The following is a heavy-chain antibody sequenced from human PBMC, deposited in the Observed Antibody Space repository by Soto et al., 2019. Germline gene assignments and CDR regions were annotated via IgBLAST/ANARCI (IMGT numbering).Heavy chain of an antibody. V-gene: IGHV3-15*05. Sequence: EVQLVESGGGLVNPGGSLRLSCAVSGLTFRDAWMNWGRQAPGKGLEWVGNIKSNAANAPPEYAESVKGRFTISRDDPKNTVYLQMSGLKTEDTAVYSCACQGTTSYYFHSWGKGTLVTVSS. J-gene: IGHJ4*02. CDR3: ACQGTTSYYFHS. CDR1: GLTFRDAW. D-gene: IGHD1-1*01. CDR2: IKSNAANAPP.